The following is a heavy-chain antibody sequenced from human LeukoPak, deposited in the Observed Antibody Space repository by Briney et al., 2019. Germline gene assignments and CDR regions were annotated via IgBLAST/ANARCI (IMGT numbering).Heavy chain of an antibody. CDR1: GYTFTGYY. CDR3: AREATVTTVYFDL. J-gene: IGHJ2*01. V-gene: IGHV1-2*02. Sequence: ASVKVSCKASGYTFTGYYMHWVRQAPGQGLEWMGWINPNSGGTNYAQKFQGRVTMTRDTPISTAYMELSRLRSDDTAVYYCAREATVTTVYFDLWGRGTLVTVSS. D-gene: IGHD4-17*01. CDR2: INPNSGGT.